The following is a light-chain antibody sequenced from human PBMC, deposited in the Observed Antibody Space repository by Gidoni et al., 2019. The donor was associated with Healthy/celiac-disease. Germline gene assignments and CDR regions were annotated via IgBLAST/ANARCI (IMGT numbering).Light chain of an antibody. CDR3: SSYAGSNNYV. CDR2: EVS. CDR1: SSDAGGDNF. V-gene: IGLV2-8*01. J-gene: IGLJ1*01. Sequence: QSALTQPPSASRSPGQSVTFSCTGTSSDAGGDNFVSWYQQHPGKAPKLMIYEVSNRPSGVPDRFSGSTSGNMASLTVSGLQAEDEADYYCSSYAGSNNYVFGTGTKVTVL.